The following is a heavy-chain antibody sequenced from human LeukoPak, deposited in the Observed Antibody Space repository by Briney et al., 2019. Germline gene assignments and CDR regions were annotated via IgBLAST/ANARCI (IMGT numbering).Heavy chain of an antibody. J-gene: IGHJ4*02. CDR2: ISGSGGST. V-gene: IGHV3-23*01. D-gene: IGHD3-10*01. Sequence: GGSLRLSCAASGFTSSSYAMSWVRQAPGKGLEWVSAISGSGGSTYYADSVKGRFTISRDNSKNTLYLQMNSLRAEDTAVYYCAKEGTYYGSGSYGYWGQGTLVTVSS. CDR1: GFTSSSYA. CDR3: AKEGTYYGSGSYGY.